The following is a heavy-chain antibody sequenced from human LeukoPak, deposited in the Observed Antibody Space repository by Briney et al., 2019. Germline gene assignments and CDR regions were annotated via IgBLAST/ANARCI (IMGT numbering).Heavy chain of an antibody. D-gene: IGHD3-22*01. CDR2: INPNSGGT. J-gene: IGHJ4*02. V-gene: IGHV1-2*02. Sequence: ASVKVSCKASGYTFTGYYMHWVRQAPGQGLEWMGWINPNSGGTNYAQKFQGRVTMTRDTSISTAYMELSRLRSEDTAVYYCARESGYYDSSGYLDYWGQGTLVTVSS. CDR1: GYTFTGYY. CDR3: ARESGYYDSSGYLDY.